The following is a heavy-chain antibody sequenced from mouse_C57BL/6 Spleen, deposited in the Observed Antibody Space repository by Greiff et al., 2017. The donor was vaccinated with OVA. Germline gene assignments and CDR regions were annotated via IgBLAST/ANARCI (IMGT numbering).Heavy chain of an antibody. D-gene: IGHD1-1*01. V-gene: IGHV1-53*01. CDR1: GYTFTSYW. CDR3: ARENYYGSRYYAMDY. J-gene: IGHJ4*01. CDR2: INPSNGGT. Sequence: VQLQQSGTELVKPGASVKLSCKASGYTFTSYWMHWVKQRPGQGLEWIGNINPSNGGTNYNEKFKSKATLTVDKSSSTAYMQLSSLTSEDSAVYYCARENYYGSRYYAMDYWGQGTSVTVSS.